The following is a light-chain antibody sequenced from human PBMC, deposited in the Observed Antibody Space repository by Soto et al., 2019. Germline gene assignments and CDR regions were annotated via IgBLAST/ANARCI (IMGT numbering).Light chain of an antibody. CDR2: SNN. Sequence: QSVLTQPPSASGTPGQRVTISCSGSSSNIGSNTVNWYQQLPGTAPKLLIYSNNQRPSGVPDRLSGSKSGTSASLAISGLQSEDENDYYCAASDDRLNGYDFGTGPKV. J-gene: IGLJ1*01. CDR1: SSNIGSNT. CDR3: AASDDRLNGYD. V-gene: IGLV1-44*01.